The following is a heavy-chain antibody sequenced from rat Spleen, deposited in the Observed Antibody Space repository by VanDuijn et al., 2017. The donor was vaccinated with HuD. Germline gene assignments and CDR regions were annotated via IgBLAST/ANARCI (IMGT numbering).Heavy chain of an antibody. J-gene: IGHJ4*01. V-gene: IGHV5-58*01. Sequence: EVQLVETGGDLVQPGRSLKLSCVASGFTFSGYWMYWLRQAPGKGLEWISSINTDGDSTFYPDSVKGRFTISRDNAKSTLYLQMNSLQTEDIATYYCAREGSYTGYVMDAWGQGASVTVSS. D-gene: IGHD1-2*01. CDR1: GFTFSGYW. CDR2: INTDGDST. CDR3: AREGSYTGYVMDA.